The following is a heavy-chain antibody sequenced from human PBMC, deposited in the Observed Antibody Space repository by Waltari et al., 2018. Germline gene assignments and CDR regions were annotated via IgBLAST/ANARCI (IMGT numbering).Heavy chain of an antibody. CDR2: INGSGNT. CDR1: GGSFRHYY. J-gene: IGHJ2*01. Sequence: QVQLQQWGARLLKPSETLSLTCAVYGGSFRHYYWAWIRQPPGKGLEWIGEINGSGNTNYNPSLMSRVTISLDTSKNQFSLKLTSVTAADTAVYYCARSLFDIWGRGTLVTVSS. V-gene: IGHV4-34*02. CDR3: ARSLFDI.